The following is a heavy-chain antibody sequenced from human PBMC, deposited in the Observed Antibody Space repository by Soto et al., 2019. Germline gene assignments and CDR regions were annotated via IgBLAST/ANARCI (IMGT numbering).Heavy chain of an antibody. V-gene: IGHV3-23*01. CDR3: AREPEQQLVYAFDI. Sequence: GGSLRLSCGASGFIFNNYDISWVRQAPGKGLEWVSAISGTGVKTYYADSVKGRFTISRDNSKNTLYLQMDSLRAEDTAVYYSAREPEQQLVYAFDIWGQGTMVTVSS. CDR2: ISGTGVKT. J-gene: IGHJ3*02. CDR1: GFIFNNYD. D-gene: IGHD6-13*01.